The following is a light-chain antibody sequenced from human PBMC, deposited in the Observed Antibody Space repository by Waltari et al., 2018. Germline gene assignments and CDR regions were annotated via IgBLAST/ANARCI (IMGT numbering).Light chain of an antibody. V-gene: IGLV2-14*03. CDR1: SIHVGTYDY. CDR2: DVT. CDR3: SSYTTSSTVYV. Sequence: QSALTQPASVSGSPGQSITISCTGTSIHVGTYDYVSWYQQHPGKAPKLMIYDVTKRPSGIANRFSGSKSGNTASLTISGLQAEDEADYYCSSYTTSSTVYVFGTGTKVTVL. J-gene: IGLJ1*01.